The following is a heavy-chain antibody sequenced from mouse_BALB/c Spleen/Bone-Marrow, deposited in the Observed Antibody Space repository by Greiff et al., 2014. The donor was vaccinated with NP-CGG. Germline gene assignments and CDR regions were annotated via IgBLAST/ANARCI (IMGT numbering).Heavy chain of an antibody. J-gene: IGHJ4*01. V-gene: IGHV1-69*01. D-gene: IGHD2-4*01. CDR1: GYTFTDKW. Sequence: QVQLQQSGAEFVMPGASVKMSCKASGYTFTDKWIHWVKQRPGQGLEWIGAIDTSDSYINYNQKFKGKASLTVDASSSTAYMNLSSLTSDDSAVYYCARGGHDFSLDYWGQGTSVIVSS. CDR2: IDTSDSYI. CDR3: ARGGHDFSLDY.